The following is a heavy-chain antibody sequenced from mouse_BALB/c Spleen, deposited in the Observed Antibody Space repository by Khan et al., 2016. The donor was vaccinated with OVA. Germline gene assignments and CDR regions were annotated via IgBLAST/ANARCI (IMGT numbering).Heavy chain of an antibody. Sequence: VQLKQSGPGLVQPSQSLSITCTVSGFSLTSYGIHWVRQSPGKGLEWLGVIWSGGSTDYSAAFISRLSISKDNSKSQVFFKMNSLQANDTAIYYCARNYDYDEGLAYWGQGTLVTGSA. CDR3: ARNYDYDEGLAY. D-gene: IGHD2-4*01. CDR2: IWSGGST. CDR1: GFSLTSYG. J-gene: IGHJ3*01. V-gene: IGHV2-2*02.